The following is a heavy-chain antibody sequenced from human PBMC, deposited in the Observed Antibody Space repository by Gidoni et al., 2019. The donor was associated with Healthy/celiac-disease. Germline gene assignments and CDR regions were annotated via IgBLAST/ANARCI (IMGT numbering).Heavy chain of an antibody. D-gene: IGHD3-10*01. CDR2: IYYSGST. Sequence: QVQLQESGPGLVKPSQTLSLTCTVSGGSISSGGYYWSWIRQHPGKGLEGIGYIYYSGSTYYNPSLKSRVTISVDTSKNQFSLKLSSVTAADTAVYYCAREVLDVGELFGYNWFDPWGQGTLVTVSS. CDR3: AREVLDVGELFGYNWFDP. J-gene: IGHJ5*02. CDR1: GGSISSGGYY. V-gene: IGHV4-31*03.